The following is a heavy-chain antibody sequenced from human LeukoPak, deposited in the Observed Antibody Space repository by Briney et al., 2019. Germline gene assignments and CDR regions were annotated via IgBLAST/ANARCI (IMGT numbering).Heavy chain of an antibody. D-gene: IGHD4-23*01. J-gene: IGHJ4*02. CDR3: TDAVAG. Sequence: GGSLRLSCAASGFTFSSYAMSWVRQPPGKGLEWVLVIYTDGSTYYADSVKGRFIISRDSSKNTLYLQMNSLRAEDTAVYYCTDAVAGWGQGTLVTVSS. CDR2: IYTDGST. CDR1: GFTFSSYA. V-gene: IGHV3-66*02.